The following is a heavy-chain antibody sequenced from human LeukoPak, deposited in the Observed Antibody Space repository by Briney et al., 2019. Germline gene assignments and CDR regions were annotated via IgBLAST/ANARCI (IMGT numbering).Heavy chain of an antibody. CDR1: GFTLTNHG. J-gene: IGHJ4*02. D-gene: IGHD3-16*01. Sequence: GGSLRLSCAVSGFTLTNHGVSWVRQAPGKGLEWVSSFGTRSTSIYCARSVTGRFIISRDNAKNSLYLQMNSLRAEDTAVYYCARENDQGFDYWGQGTLVTVSS. CDR3: ARENDQGFDY. V-gene: IGHV3-21*01. CDR2: FGTRSTSI.